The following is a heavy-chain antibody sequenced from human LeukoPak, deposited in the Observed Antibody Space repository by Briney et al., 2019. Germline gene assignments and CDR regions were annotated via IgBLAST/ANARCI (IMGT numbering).Heavy chain of an antibody. Sequence: GGSLRLSCEASGFTFSSYAMCWVGQAPGQWLQWVSAISGSGGSTYYADSVKGRFTISRDNSKNTLYLEVISLAAEDTAVYYCAKDDAWLRFGEWSQGTLVTVSS. V-gene: IGHV3-23*01. CDR2: ISGSGGST. CDR3: AKDDAWLRFGE. J-gene: IGHJ4*02. CDR1: GFTFSSYA. D-gene: IGHD5-12*01.